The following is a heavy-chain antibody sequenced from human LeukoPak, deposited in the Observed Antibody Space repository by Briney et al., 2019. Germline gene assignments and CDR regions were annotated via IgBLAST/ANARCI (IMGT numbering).Heavy chain of an antibody. J-gene: IGHJ6*03. V-gene: IGHV4-59*01. Sequence: PSETLSLTCTVSGGSISSYYWSWIRQPPEKGLEWIGYIYYSGSTNYNPSLKSRVTISVDTSKNQFSLKLSSVTAADTAVYYCARDSYYYMDVWGKGTTVTVSS. CDR3: ARDSYYYMDV. CDR2: IYYSGST. CDR1: GGSISSYY.